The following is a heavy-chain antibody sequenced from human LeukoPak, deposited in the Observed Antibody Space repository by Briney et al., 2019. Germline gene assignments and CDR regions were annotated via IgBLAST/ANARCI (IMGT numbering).Heavy chain of an antibody. J-gene: IGHJ3*02. Sequence: ASVKVSCKVSGYTLTELSMHWVRQAPGKGLEWMGGFDPEDGETIYAQKFQGRVTMTEDTSTDTAYMELSSLRSEDTAVYYCARELTLLDSSGYLNAFDIWGQGTMVTVSS. CDR2: FDPEDGET. D-gene: IGHD3-22*01. CDR1: GYTLTELS. V-gene: IGHV1-24*01. CDR3: ARELTLLDSSGYLNAFDI.